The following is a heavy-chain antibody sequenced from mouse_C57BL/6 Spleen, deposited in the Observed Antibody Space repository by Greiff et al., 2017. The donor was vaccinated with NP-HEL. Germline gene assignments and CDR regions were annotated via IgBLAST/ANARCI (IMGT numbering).Heavy chain of an antibody. CDR2: ISDGGSYT. V-gene: IGHV5-4*01. D-gene: IGHD2-4*01. CDR1: GFTFSSYA. CDR3: ARDLYDYDSWFAY. Sequence: DVKLVESGGGLVKPGGSLKLSCAASGFTFSSYAMSWVRQTPEKRLEWVATISDGGSYTYYPDNVKGRFTISRDNAKNNLYLQMSHLKSEDTAMYYCARDLYDYDSWFAYWGQGTLVTVSA. J-gene: IGHJ3*01.